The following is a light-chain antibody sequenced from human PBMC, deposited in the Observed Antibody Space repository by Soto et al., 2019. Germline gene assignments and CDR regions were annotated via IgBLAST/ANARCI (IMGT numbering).Light chain of an antibody. CDR2: AAS. CDR3: QQSYSTPYT. J-gene: IGKJ2*01. Sequence: DIQMTQSPSSLSASVGDRVTITCRASQSISSYLNWYQQKPGKAPKLLIYAASSLQSGVPSRFSGSGSGXDXXLTISXLQPEDFATYYCQQSYSTPYTFGQGTKLEIK. CDR1: QSISSY. V-gene: IGKV1-39*01.